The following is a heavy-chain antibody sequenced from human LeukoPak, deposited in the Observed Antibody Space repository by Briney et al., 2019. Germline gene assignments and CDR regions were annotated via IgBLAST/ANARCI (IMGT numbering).Heavy chain of an antibody. CDR3: TRDRGTADRSWFDP. CDR2: INPYSGGT. D-gene: IGHD2-8*02. Sequence: WASVKVSCKASGYTFTDYYIDWVRQTPGQRLEWLGWINPYSGGTDYAQKFQGRVTVTRDTSINTAYMELTRLRSDDTAVYYCTRDRGTADRSWFDPWGQGTLVTVSS. V-gene: IGHV1-2*02. CDR1: GYTFTDYY. J-gene: IGHJ5*02.